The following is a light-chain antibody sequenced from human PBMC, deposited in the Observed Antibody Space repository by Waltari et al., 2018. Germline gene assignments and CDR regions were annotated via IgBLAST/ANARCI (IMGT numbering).Light chain of an antibody. V-gene: IGLV2-14*03. CDR2: GVT. J-gene: IGLJ2*01. CDR3: SSYTSRSTS. Sequence: QSVLTQPAVVTGSPGQSITISCIGSNSDIANYDYVSWYQQHPGTAPKLLIHGVTHRPSGSSDRFSGSKSGNTASLTISGLQPEDEADYICSSYTSRSTSFGGGTKLIVL. CDR1: NSDIANYDY.